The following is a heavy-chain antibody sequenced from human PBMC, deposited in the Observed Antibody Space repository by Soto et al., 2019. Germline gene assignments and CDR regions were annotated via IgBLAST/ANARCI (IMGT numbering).Heavy chain of an antibody. CDR1: GYTFTGYY. V-gene: IGHV1-2*04. J-gene: IGHJ4*02. Sequence: EASVKVSCKASGYTFTGYYMHWVRQAPGQGLEWMGWINPNSGGTNYAQKFQGWVTMTRDTSISTAYMELSRLRSDDTGVYYCARGPCSGGSCYSSFASVEYDYWGQGTLVTVSS. D-gene: IGHD2-15*01. CDR2: INPNSGGT. CDR3: ARGPCSGGSCYSSFASVEYDY.